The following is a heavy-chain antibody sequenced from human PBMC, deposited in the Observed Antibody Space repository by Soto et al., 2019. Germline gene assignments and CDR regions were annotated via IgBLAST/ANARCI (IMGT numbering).Heavy chain of an antibody. Sequence: SETLSLTCTVSGCSISSDYYHWTWIRQSPERGLEWIGYIHHSGSTKYNPSLKGRVTISLDTSKSQFSLQLSSVTAADTAVYYCARSPPLNRRIFYYYGMDVWGQGTTVTVSS. CDR2: IHHSGST. D-gene: IGHD2-15*01. V-gene: IGHV4-61*01. J-gene: IGHJ6*02. CDR1: GCSISSDYYH. CDR3: ARSPPLNRRIFYYYGMDV.